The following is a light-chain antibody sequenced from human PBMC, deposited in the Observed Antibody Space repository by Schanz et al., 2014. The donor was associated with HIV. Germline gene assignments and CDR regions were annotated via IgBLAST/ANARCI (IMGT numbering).Light chain of an antibody. CDR3: AVWDDSLKGVV. V-gene: IGLV1-40*01. Sequence: QSVLTQPPSVSGAPGQGVTISCTGSTSNIGANYDVHWYQQLPGTAPKLLIYGNSNRPSGVPDRFSGSRSGTSASLAISGLQSADESDYYCAVWDDSLKGVVFGGGTKVTVL. CDR2: GNS. CDR1: TSNIGANYD. J-gene: IGLJ2*01.